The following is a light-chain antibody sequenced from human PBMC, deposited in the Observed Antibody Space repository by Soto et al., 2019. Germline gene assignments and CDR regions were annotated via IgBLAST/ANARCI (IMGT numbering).Light chain of an antibody. CDR2: AAS. V-gene: IGKV1D-12*01. Sequence: MTQAPSFLFASLGDRVTIPFRASQGISSWLAWYQQKPGKAPKLLIYAASSLQSGVPSRFSGSGSGTDFTHTISSLQPEDFATYYCQQANSFPITFGQGTRLEIK. J-gene: IGKJ5*01. CDR3: QQANSFPIT. CDR1: QGISSW.